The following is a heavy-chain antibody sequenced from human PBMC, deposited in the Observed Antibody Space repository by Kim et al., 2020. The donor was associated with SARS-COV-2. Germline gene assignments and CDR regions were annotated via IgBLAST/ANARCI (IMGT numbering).Heavy chain of an antibody. Sequence: SETLSLTCAVSGGSISSSNWWSWVRQPPGKGLEWIGEIYHSGSTNYNPSLKSRVTISVDKSKNQFSLKLSSVTAADTAVYYCARRRRDNPYYYYGMDVWGQGTTVTVSS. CDR3: ARRRRDNPYYYYGMDV. V-gene: IGHV4-4*02. CDR2: IYHSGST. CDR1: GGSISSSNW. D-gene: IGHD1-20*01. J-gene: IGHJ6*02.